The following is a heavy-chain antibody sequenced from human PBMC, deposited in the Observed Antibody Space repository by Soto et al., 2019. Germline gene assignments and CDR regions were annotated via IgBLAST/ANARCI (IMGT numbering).Heavy chain of an antibody. CDR3: AKGASPIVVVHREAFDY. V-gene: IGHV3-30*18. D-gene: IGHD3-22*01. CDR1: GFTFSSYG. J-gene: IGHJ4*02. CDR2: ISYDGSNK. Sequence: GGSLRLSCAASGFTFSSYGMHWVRQAPGKGLEWVAVISYDGSNKYYADSVKGRFTISRDNSKNTLYLQMNSLRAEDTAVYYCAKGASPIVVVHREAFDYWGQGTLVTVS.